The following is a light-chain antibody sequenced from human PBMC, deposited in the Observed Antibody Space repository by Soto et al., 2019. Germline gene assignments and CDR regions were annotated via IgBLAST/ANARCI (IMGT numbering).Light chain of an antibody. Sequence: QSALTQPASVSGSPGQSITISCTGTSSDVGGYNYVSWYQQHPGKAPKLMIYDVSNRPSGVSNRFSGSKSGNTASLTISGLQAEDEADCDCRSYTSSSTHVVFGGGTKLTVL. CDR1: SSDVGGYNY. CDR3: RSYTSSSTHVV. V-gene: IGLV2-14*01. J-gene: IGLJ2*01. CDR2: DVS.